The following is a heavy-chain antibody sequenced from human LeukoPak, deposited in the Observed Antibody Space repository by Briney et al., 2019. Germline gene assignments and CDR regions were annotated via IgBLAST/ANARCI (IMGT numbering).Heavy chain of an antibody. J-gene: IGHJ5*02. D-gene: IGHD3-22*01. CDR2: IYSGGST. Sequence: GGSLRLSCAASGFTVSSNYMSWVRQAPGKGLEWVSVIYSGGSTYYADSVKGRFTISRDNSKNTPYLQMNSLRAEDTAVYYCASLGGDYYDSSGYYLSTWGQGTLVTVSS. CDR1: GFTVSSNY. CDR3: ASLGGDYYDSSGYYLST. V-gene: IGHV3-53*01.